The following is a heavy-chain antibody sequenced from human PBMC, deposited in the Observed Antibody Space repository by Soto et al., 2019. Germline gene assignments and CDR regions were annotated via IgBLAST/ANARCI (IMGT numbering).Heavy chain of an antibody. D-gene: IGHD6-13*01. CDR1: GGTFSSYT. J-gene: IGHJ4*02. CDR2: IIPILGIA. Sequence: QVQLVQSGAEVKKPGSSVKVSCKASGGTFSSYTFSWVRQAPGQGLEWMGRIIPILGIANYAQKFQGRVTITADKSTSTAYMELSSLRSEDTAVYYCARAGYSSSWTDYWGQGTLVTVSS. CDR3: ARAGYSSSWTDY. V-gene: IGHV1-69*02.